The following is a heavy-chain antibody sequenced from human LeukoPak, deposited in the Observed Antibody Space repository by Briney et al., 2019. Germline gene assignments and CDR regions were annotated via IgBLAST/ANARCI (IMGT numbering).Heavy chain of an antibody. J-gene: IGHJ4*02. V-gene: IGHV3-30-3*01. CDR2: ISYDGSNK. CDR3: ARDLADCSSTSCYFSDLDY. CDR1: GFTFSSYA. Sequence: PGRSLRLSCAASGFTFSSYAMHWVRQAPGKGLEWVAVISYDGSNKYYADSVKGRFTISRDNSKNTLYLQMNSLRAEDTAVHYCARDLADCSSTSCYFSDLDYWGQGTLVTVSS. D-gene: IGHD2-2*01.